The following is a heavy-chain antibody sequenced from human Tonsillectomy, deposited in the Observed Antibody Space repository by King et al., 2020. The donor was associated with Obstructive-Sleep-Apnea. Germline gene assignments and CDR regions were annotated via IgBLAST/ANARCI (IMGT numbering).Heavy chain of an antibody. J-gene: IGHJ6*02. CDR2: IRYDGSDK. CDR3: AKDGYCSSTSCYFYGMDV. CDR1: GFTFSSYG. D-gene: IGHD2-2*03. V-gene: IGHV3-30*02. Sequence: VQLVESGGGVVQPGGSLRLSCAASGFTFSSYGMHWVRQAPGKGLEWVTFIRYDGSDKYYADSVKGRFTMSRDNPKNTLYLQMNSLRAEDTAVYYCAKDGYCSSTSCYFYGMDVWGQGTTVTVSS.